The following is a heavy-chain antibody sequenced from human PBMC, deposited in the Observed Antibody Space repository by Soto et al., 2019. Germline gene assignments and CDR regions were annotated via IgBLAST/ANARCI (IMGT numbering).Heavy chain of an antibody. CDR3: ARDDEHGSNCGLAY. J-gene: IGHJ4*02. CDR2: INAGNGNT. Sequence: GASVKVSCKASGYTFTSYAMHWVRQAPGQRLEWMGWINAGNGNTKYSQKFQGRVTITRDTSASTAYMELSSLRPEDTAVYYCARDDEHGSNCGLAYWGQGALVTVSS. V-gene: IGHV1-3*01. CDR1: GYTFTSYA. D-gene: IGHD2-21*01.